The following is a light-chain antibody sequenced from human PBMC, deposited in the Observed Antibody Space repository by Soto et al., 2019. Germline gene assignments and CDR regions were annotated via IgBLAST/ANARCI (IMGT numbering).Light chain of an antibody. CDR3: SSYTSSNTYV. Sequence: QSALTQPASVSGSPGQSITISCTGTSSDVGDYNYVSWYQQYPGKAPKLMIHEVNHRPSGVSDRFSGSKSGNTASLTISGLQAEDEADYYCSSYTSSNTYVLGTGTKVTVL. CDR1: SSDVGDYNY. CDR2: EVN. J-gene: IGLJ1*01. V-gene: IGLV2-14*01.